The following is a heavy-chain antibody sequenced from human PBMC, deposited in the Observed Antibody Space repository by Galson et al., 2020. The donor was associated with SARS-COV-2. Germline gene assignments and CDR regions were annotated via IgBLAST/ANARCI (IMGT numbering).Heavy chain of an antibody. Sequence: GGSLRLSCLASGFSFSDYAMHWVRQAPGKGLEYVSAMSSNGGTSFYADSVNHRFTMSRDNSKNTFYLQMTGLRVEDTALYYCLSYSSSRHNYWGQRTLVTVSS. CDR3: LSYSSSRHNY. V-gene: IGHV3-64D*09. CDR1: GFSFSDYA. CDR2: MSSNGGTS. D-gene: IGHD6-6*01. J-gene: IGHJ4*02.